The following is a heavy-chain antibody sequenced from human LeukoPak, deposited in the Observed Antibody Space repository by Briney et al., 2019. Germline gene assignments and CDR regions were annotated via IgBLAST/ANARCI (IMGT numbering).Heavy chain of an antibody. J-gene: IGHJ4*02. V-gene: IGHV1-2*02. D-gene: IGHD1-26*01. CDR1: GYIFTVYY. CDR2: INPNSGGT. Sequence: ASVTVSCKASGYIFTVYYMHWVRQAPGQGLEWMGWINPNSGGTNSAQKFQGRVTMTRDTSISTAYMELSRLTSDDTAVYYCARHPYSGSYHFDYWGQGTLVTVSS. CDR3: ARHPYSGSYHFDY.